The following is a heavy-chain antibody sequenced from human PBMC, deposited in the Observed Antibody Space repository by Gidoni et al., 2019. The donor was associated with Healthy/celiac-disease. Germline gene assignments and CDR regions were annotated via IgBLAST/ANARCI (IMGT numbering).Heavy chain of an antibody. D-gene: IGHD3-3*01. CDR2: IKQDGSEK. J-gene: IGHJ4*02. Sequence: EVQLVESGGGLVQPGGSLRLSCAASGFPFSSFWMSWVRQAPGKGLGWVANIKQDGSEKYYVDSVKGRFTISRDNAKNSLYLQMNSLRAEDTAVYYCARGLRDYDFWSGYYPFDYWGQGTLVTVSS. V-gene: IGHV3-7*01. CDR3: ARGLRDYDFWSGYYPFDY. CDR1: GFPFSSFW.